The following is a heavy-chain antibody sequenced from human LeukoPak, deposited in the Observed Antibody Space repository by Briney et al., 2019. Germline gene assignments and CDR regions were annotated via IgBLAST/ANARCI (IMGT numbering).Heavy chain of an antibody. J-gene: IGHJ4*02. CDR3: ARQLNTYYYDSSGYPFDY. CDR2: IYYSGST. Sequence: SETLSLTCAVYGGSFSGYYWSWIRQPPGKGLEWIGSIYYSGSTYYNPSLKSRVTISVDTSKNQFSLKLSSVTAADTAVYYCARQLNTYYYDSSGYPFDYWGQGTLVTVSS. CDR1: GGSFSGYY. D-gene: IGHD3-22*01. V-gene: IGHV4-34*01.